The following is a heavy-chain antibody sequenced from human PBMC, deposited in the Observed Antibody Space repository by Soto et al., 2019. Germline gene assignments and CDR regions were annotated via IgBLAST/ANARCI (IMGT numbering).Heavy chain of an antibody. Sequence: QVQLVQSGAEVKKPGASVKVSCKASGYTFTNYDINWVRQATGHGLEWMGWVNPNSGDVGYAQKFQGRVTMTRNTSITTAYMDLSSLRSEDTAVYYCANGGTGEGYFDNWGQGTQVTVSS. CDR2: VNPNSGDV. J-gene: IGHJ4*02. D-gene: IGHD7-27*01. CDR3: ANGGTGEGYFDN. CDR1: GYTFTNYD. V-gene: IGHV1-8*01.